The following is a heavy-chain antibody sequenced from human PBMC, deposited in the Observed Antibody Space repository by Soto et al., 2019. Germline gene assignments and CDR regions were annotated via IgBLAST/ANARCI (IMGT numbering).Heavy chain of an antibody. D-gene: IGHD2-15*01. J-gene: IGHJ6*03. V-gene: IGHV3-30*18. CDR1: GFTFSSYG. CDR2: ISYDGSNK. Sequence: QVQLVESGGGVVQPGRSLRLSCAASGFTFSSYGMHWVRQAPGKGLEWVAVISYDGSNKYYADSVKGRFTIARDNSKNTLYLQMNSLRAEYTAVYYCAKGSDRSHYYYYYMDVWGKGTTVTVSS. CDR3: AKGSDRSHYYYYYMDV.